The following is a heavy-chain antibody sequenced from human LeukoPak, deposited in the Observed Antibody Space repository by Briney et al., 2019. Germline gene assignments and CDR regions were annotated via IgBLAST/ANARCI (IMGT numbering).Heavy chain of an antibody. D-gene: IGHD3-22*01. Sequence: PGGSLRLSCAASGFTFSDYWMSWVRQAPGKGLEWVSAISDSGGSTYYADSVKGRFTISRDNSKNTLYLQMNSLRAEDTAVYYCAREYYRSSGRRGYCDNWGQGTLVTVSS. J-gene: IGHJ4*02. CDR1: GFTFSDYW. CDR3: AREYYRSSGRRGYCDN. V-gene: IGHV3-23*01. CDR2: ISDSGGST.